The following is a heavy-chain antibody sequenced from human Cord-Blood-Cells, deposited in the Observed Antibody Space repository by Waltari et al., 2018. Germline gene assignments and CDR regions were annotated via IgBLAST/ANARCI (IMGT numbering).Heavy chain of an antibody. CDR2: VYSGGST. J-gene: IGHJ4*02. CDR3: ARGGVCYDY. D-gene: IGHD2-8*02. V-gene: IGHV3-53*02. CDR1: GFPSISTN. Sequence: LVGTGGGLHQPGGPLRLPGEAPGFPSISTNMGWVRQAPGKGLEWVSVVYSGGSTYYADSGKGRFTISRDNSKNTLYLQMNSLRAEDTAVYYCARGGVCYDYWGQGTLVTVSS.